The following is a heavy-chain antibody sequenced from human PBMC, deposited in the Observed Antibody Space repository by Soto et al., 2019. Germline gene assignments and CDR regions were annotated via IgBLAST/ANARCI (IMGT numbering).Heavy chain of an antibody. J-gene: IGHJ6*02. D-gene: IGHD2-2*01. CDR2: VSAYNGNT. V-gene: IGHV1-18*01. CDR1: GYTFTSYG. CDR3: ARDIVVVPAAIGVITENFDYYYYGMDV. Sequence: RASVKVSCKASGYTFTSYGISWVRQAPGQGLEWMGWVSAYNGNTNYAQKLQGRVTMTTDTSTSTAYMELRSLRSDDTAVYYCARDIVVVPAAIGVITENFDYYYYGMDVWGQGTTVTVSS.